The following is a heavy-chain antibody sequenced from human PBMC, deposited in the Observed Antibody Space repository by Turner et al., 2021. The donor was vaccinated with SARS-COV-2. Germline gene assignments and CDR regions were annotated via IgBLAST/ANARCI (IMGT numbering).Heavy chain of an antibody. CDR1: GFTFSSYA. J-gene: IGHJ4*02. V-gene: IGHV3-23*01. CDR3: AKGYDSSGYYSARGGLFCDY. D-gene: IGHD3-22*01. CDR2: ISGSGGRT. Sequence: EVQLLVSGGGLVQPGGSLRLSCAASGFTFSSYAMSWVRQAPGKGLEWVSAISGSGGRTYYADSVKGRFTISRDNSKNTLYLQMNSLRAEDTAVYYCAKGYDSSGYYSARGGLFCDYWGQGTLVTVSS.